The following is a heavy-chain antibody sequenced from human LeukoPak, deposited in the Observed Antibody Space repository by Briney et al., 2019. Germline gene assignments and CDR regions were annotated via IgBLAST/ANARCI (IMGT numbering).Heavy chain of an antibody. CDR3: VRDYQFIQEV. CDR2: ISTDGKST. J-gene: IGHJ6*02. V-gene: IGHV3-74*01. Sequence: GGSLRLSCVGYGFTFSNYWMLWVRQAQGKGRMWVSLISTDGKSTRYAESVKGRFTISRDNAKNALYLQMDILRVEDTALYFCVRDYQFIQEVWGQGTTVTVSS. CDR1: GFTFSNYW. D-gene: IGHD2-2*01.